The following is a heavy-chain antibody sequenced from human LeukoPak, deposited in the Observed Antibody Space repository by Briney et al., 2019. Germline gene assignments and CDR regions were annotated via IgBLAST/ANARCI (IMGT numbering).Heavy chain of an antibody. CDR1: GGSISSHS. V-gene: IGHV4-39*01. J-gene: IGHJ4*02. Sequence: SETLSLTCTVSGGSISSHSWGWIRQSPGKGLEGIGSIYYSGKTYYNQSVKSRVTMSADTSKNQFSLNLSSVTAADTAVYYCARLPLSMSGYPPDYWGQGTLVTVSS. CDR3: ARLPLSMSGYPPDY. CDR2: IYYSGKT. D-gene: IGHD3-3*01.